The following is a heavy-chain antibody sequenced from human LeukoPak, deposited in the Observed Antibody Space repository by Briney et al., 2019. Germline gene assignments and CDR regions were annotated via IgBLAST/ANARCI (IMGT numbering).Heavy chain of an antibody. CDR3: AKDTREVITPGDAFDI. CDR2: ISWNSGSI. J-gene: IGHJ3*02. CDR1: GFTFDDYA. Sequence: PGGSLRLSCAASGFTFDDYAMHWVRQAPGKGLEWVSGISWNSGSIGYADSVKGRFTISRDNAKNSLYLQMNSLRAEDTALYYCAKDTREVITPGDAFDIWGQGTMVTVSS. D-gene: IGHD3-22*01. V-gene: IGHV3-9*01.